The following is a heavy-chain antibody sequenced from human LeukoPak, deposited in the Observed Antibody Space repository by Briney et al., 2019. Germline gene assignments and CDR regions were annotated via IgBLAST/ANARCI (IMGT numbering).Heavy chain of an antibody. CDR2: ISWNSGSI. V-gene: IGHV3-9*01. J-gene: IGHJ6*03. D-gene: IGHD7-27*01. CDR1: GFTFDDYA. Sequence: GGSLRLSCAASGFTFDDYAMHWVRQAPGKGLEWVSGISWNSGSIGYADSVKGRFTISRDNSKNTLYLQMNSLRAEDTAVYYCARGKLGGYYYYMDVWGKGTTVTVSS. CDR3: ARGKLGGYYYYMDV.